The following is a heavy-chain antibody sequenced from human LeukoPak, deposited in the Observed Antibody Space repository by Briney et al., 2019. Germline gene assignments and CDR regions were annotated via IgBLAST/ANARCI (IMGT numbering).Heavy chain of an antibody. D-gene: IGHD3-10*01. CDR3: ARRREFRVTMVRGVKGQGAFDI. CDR1: GGSFSGYY. J-gene: IGHJ3*02. Sequence: PSETLSLTCAVYGGSFSGYYWSWIRQPPGKGLEWIGEINHSGSTNYNPSLKSRVTISVDTSKNQFSLKLSSATAADTAVYYCARRREFRVTMVRGVKGQGAFDIWGQGTMVTVSS. CDR2: INHSGST. V-gene: IGHV4-34*01.